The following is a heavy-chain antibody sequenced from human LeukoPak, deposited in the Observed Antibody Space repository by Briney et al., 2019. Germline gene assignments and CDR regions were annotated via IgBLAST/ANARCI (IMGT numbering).Heavy chain of an antibody. J-gene: IGHJ4*02. V-gene: IGHV4-34*01. D-gene: IGHD3-16*02. Sequence: SETLSLTCAVYGGSFSGYYWSWIRQPPGKGLECIGEINHSGSTNYNPSLKSRVTISVDTSKHQFSLKLSSVTAADTAVYYCARGYYDYVWGSYRYGPLDYWGQGTLVTVSS. CDR3: ARGYYDYVWGSYRYGPLDY. CDR2: INHSGST. CDR1: GGSFSGYY.